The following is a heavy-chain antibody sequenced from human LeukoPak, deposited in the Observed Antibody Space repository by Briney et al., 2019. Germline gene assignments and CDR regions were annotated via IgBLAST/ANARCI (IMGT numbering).Heavy chain of an antibody. CDR1: GGSISSSGYY. D-gene: IGHD1-26*01. V-gene: IGHV4-39*01. Sequence: KPSETLSLTCTVSGGSISSSGYYWGWIRQPPGKGLEWIASIYYSGSTYYNPYLKSRVTISVDTSKNQLSLKLSSLTAADTAVYYCARHEYSGSYYGLSWFDPWGQGTLVTVSS. CDR2: IYYSGST. J-gene: IGHJ5*02. CDR3: ARHEYSGSYYGLSWFDP.